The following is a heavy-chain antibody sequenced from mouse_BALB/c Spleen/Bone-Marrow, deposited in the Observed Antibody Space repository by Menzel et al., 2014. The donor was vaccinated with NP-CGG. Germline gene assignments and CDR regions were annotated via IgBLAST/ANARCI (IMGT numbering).Heavy chain of an antibody. CDR3: ARHEGRGFAY. CDR2: ISNGGGST. D-gene: IGHD3-3*01. CDR1: GFTFSSYT. Sequence: EVKVEESGGGLVQPGGSLKLSCAASGFTFSSYTMSWVRQTPEKRLEWVAYISNGGGSTYYPDTVKDRFTISRDNAKNTLYLQMSSLKSEDTAMYYCARHEGRGFAYWGQGTLVTVSA. V-gene: IGHV5-12-2*01. J-gene: IGHJ3*01.